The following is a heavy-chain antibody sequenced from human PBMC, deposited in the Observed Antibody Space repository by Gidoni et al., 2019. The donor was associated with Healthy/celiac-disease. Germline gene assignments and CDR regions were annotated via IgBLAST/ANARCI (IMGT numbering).Heavy chain of an antibody. CDR2: IYSGGST. D-gene: IGHD5-18*01. V-gene: IGHV3-53*04. CDR1: GFTVSSNY. Sequence: EVPLVESGGGLVQPGGPLRLSCAASGFTVSSNYMSWVRQAPGKGLEWVSVIYSGGSTYYADSVKGRFTISRHNSKNTLYLQMNSLRAEDTAVYYCARVDTAMVIDYWGQGTLVTVSS. J-gene: IGHJ4*02. CDR3: ARVDTAMVIDY.